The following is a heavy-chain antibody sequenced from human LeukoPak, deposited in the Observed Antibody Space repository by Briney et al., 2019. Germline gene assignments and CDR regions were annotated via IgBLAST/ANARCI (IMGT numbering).Heavy chain of an antibody. Sequence: PSETLSLTCTVSGGSISSSSYYWGWIRQPPGKGLEWIGSIYYSGSTYYNPSLKSRVTISVDTSKNQFSLKLSSVTAADRAVYYCARVRGDTGWYYYYYMDVWGKGTTVTVSS. CDR2: IYYSGST. V-gene: IGHV4-39*07. CDR1: GGSISSSSYY. J-gene: IGHJ6*03. D-gene: IGHD2-21*02. CDR3: ARVRGDTGWYYYYYMDV.